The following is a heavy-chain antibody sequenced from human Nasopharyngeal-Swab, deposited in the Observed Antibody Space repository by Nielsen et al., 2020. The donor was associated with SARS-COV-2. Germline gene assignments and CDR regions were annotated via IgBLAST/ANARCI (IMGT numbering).Heavy chain of an antibody. CDR2: ISANKGNT. CDR3: ARDQWLVHYFDY. CDR1: GYTFNNYG. V-gene: IGHV1-18*01. Sequence: ASVKVPCKASGYTFNNYGLSWERQAPGQGLEWVGWISANKGNTNYAQKFRGRVTMTTDTSTSTAYMELRSLRSDDTAIYYCARDQWLVHYFDYWGQGTLVTVSS. J-gene: IGHJ4*02. D-gene: IGHD6-19*01.